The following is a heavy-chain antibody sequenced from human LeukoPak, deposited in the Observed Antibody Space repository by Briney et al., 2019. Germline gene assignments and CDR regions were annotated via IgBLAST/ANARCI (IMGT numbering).Heavy chain of an antibody. J-gene: IGHJ4*02. Sequence: GGSLRLSCAASGFTFSTYGMHWVRQAPGKGLEWVAVISFDGSNKYYVDSVKGRFTISRDNSKNTLYLQMNSLRAEDTAVYYCAKDHARYYYDSSGYYFGYFDYWGQGTLVTVSS. CDR2: ISFDGSNK. V-gene: IGHV3-30*18. CDR1: GFTFSTYG. CDR3: AKDHARYYYDSSGYYFGYFDY. D-gene: IGHD3-22*01.